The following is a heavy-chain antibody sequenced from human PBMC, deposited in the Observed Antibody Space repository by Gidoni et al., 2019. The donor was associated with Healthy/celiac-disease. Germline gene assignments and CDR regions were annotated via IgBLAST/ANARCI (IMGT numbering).Heavy chain of an antibody. V-gene: IGHV3-30*18. CDR1: GFTCSSYG. CDR3: AKGGPNWGSGYYFDY. J-gene: IGHJ4*02. CDR2: ISYDGSNK. D-gene: IGHD7-27*01. Sequence: QVQLVESGGGVVQHGRSLRLSCPASGFTCSSYGMHWVGQAPGKGLEWVAVISYDGSNKYYADSVKGRFTISRDNSKNTLYLQMNSLRAEDTAVYYCAKGGPNWGSGYYFDYWGQGTLVTVSS.